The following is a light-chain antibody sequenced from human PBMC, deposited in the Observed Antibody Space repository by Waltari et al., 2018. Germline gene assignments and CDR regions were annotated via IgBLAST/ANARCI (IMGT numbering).Light chain of an antibody. CDR3: SSFAGTNQGA. Sequence: QSALTQPPSASGSPGQSVTISCTGTSSDVGGYNYVSWYQQHPGKAPQLMIYEVSKRPSGVPDRFSGSKSGNTASLTVSGLQAEDEADYYCSSFAGTNQGAFGGGTKLTVL. CDR1: SSDVGGYNY. CDR2: EVS. V-gene: IGLV2-8*01. J-gene: IGLJ2*01.